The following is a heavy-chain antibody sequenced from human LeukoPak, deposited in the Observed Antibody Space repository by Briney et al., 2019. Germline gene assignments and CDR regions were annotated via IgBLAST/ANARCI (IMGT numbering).Heavy chain of an antibody. CDR3: AKEEYYDSSGYYSNWFDP. V-gene: IGHV3-23*01. CDR1: GFTFSSYA. J-gene: IGHJ5*02. D-gene: IGHD3-22*01. Sequence: TGGSLRLSCAASGFTFSSYAVSWVRQAPGKGLEWVSAISGSGGSTYYADSVKGRFTISRDNSKNTLYLQMNSLRAEDTAVYYCAKEEYYDSSGYYSNWFDPWGQGTLVTVSS. CDR2: ISGSGGST.